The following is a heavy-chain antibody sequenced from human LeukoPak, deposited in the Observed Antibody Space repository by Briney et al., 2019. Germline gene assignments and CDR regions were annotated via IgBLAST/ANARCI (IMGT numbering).Heavy chain of an antibody. J-gene: IGHJ3*02. CDR2: INPNNGGT. Sequence: ASVTVSCKASGYTFTGYYLYWVRQAPGQGLEWMGWINPNNGGTNYAQKFQGRVTVTRDTSITTAYVELSRLTSDDTAVYYCARDNKQWLADAFDIWGQGTMVTVSS. V-gene: IGHV1-2*02. D-gene: IGHD6-19*01. CDR3: ARDNKQWLADAFDI. CDR1: GYTFTGYY.